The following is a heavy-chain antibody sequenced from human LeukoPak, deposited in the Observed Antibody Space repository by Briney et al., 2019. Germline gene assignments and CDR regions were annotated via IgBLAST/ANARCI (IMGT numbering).Heavy chain of an antibody. V-gene: IGHV4-34*01. J-gene: IGHJ4*02. D-gene: IGHD4-11*01. Sequence: SETLSLTCAVYGGSFSGYYWSWIRQPPGKGLEWIGEINHSGSTNYNPSLKSRVTISVDTSKNQFSLKLSSVTAADTAVYYCAGEGGGFLGVTKLTCGGEEPRVTVS. CDR3: AGEGGGFLGVTKLTC. CDR2: INHSGST. CDR1: GGSFSGYY.